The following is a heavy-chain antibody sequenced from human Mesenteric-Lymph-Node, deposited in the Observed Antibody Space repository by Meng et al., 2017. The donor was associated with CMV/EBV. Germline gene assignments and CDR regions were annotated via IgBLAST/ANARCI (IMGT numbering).Heavy chain of an antibody. J-gene: IGHJ4*02. CDR2: LNWSGDNT. Sequence: GESLKISCAASGFTFDDYGMSWVRQAPGKGLEWVSGLNWSGDNTGYADSVQGRFTISRDNARNFLYLQMNTLRAEDTALYYCARDFHSSSWYGHPIDYWGQGTLVTVSS. V-gene: IGHV3-20*04. D-gene: IGHD6-13*01. CDR1: GFTFDDYG. CDR3: ARDFHSSSWYGHPIDY.